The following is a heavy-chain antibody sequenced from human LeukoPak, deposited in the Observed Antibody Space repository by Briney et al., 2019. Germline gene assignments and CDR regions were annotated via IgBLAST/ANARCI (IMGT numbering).Heavy chain of an antibody. CDR3: GGSTLNYDFWSGYPRYYYYYYMDV. CDR1: GYTFTSYD. V-gene: IGHV1-8*01. J-gene: IGHJ6*03. CDR2: MNPNSGNT. D-gene: IGHD3-3*01. Sequence: ASVKVSXKASGYTFTSYDINWVRQATGQGLEWMGWMNPNSGNTGYAQKFQGRVTMTRNTSISTAYMELSSLRSEDTAVYYCGGSTLNYDFWSGYPRYYYYYYMDVWGKGTTVTVSS.